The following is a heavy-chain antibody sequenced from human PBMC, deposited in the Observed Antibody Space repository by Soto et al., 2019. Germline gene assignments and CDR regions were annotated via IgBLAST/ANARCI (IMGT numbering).Heavy chain of an antibody. CDR1: GGSVSSGSSY. D-gene: IGHD2-15*01. Sequence: SETLSLTCTVSGGSVSSGSSYWSWIRQPPGKGLEWLGYMYYIGSTNYNPSLKNRVTISVDTSKNQFSLKLSSVTAADTAVYYCARGLVVVASNWFDPWGQGTLVTVSS. CDR3: ARGLVVVASNWFDP. V-gene: IGHV4-61*01. J-gene: IGHJ5*02. CDR2: MYYIGST.